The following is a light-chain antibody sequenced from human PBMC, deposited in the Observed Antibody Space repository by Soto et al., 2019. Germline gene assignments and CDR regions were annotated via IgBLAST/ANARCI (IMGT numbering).Light chain of an antibody. J-gene: IGKJ1*01. Sequence: EIVMPQSQDTVSVSPGERATLSCRASQSIRNNLAWYQQKPGQAPRLLIYGASARATGIPARFSGSGSGTEFTLTISSLQSEDFAVYYCQQYNNWPRTFGQGTKVDI. CDR1: QSIRNN. V-gene: IGKV3-15*01. CDR2: GAS. CDR3: QQYNNWPRT.